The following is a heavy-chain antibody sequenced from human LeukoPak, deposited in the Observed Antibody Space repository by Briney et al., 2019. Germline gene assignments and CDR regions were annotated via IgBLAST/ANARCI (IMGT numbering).Heavy chain of an antibody. D-gene: IGHD5-18*01. Sequence: ASVKVSCRASGFTFTSSAMQWVRQACGQRLEWIGWIVVGSGNTNYAQKFQERVTITRDMSTSTAYMELSSLRSEDTAVYCCAASFRVDTAMVRWGQGTLVTVSS. CDR3: AASFRVDTAMVR. CDR1: GFTFTSSA. J-gene: IGHJ4*02. V-gene: IGHV1-58*02. CDR2: IVVGSGNT.